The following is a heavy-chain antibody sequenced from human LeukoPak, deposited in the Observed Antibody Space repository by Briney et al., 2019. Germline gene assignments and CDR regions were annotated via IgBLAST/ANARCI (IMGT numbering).Heavy chain of an antibody. CDR1: GGSIRSDY. Sequence: SETLSLTCSVSGGSIRSDYWSWIRQPPGKGLEWIGVIDYSGSTRYNPSLKSRVTISVDTSKNQFSLMLSSVTAADTAVYYCARGAGWYNYWGQGILVTVSS. D-gene: IGHD6-19*01. V-gene: IGHV4-59*01. CDR3: ARGAGWYNY. J-gene: IGHJ4*02. CDR2: IDYSGST.